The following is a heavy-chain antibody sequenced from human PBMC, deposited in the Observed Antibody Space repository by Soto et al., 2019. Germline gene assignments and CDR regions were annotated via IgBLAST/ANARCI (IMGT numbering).Heavy chain of an antibody. CDR3: ATPKRGWHYYFDY. CDR2: FDPEDGET. V-gene: IGHV1-24*01. D-gene: IGHD2-15*01. Sequence: ASVKVSCKVSGYTLTELSMHWVRQAPGKGLEWMGGFDPEDGETIYAQKFQGRVTMTEDTSTDTAYMELSSLRSEDTAVYYCATPKRGWHYYFDYWGQESLVTISS. J-gene: IGHJ4*02. CDR1: GYTLTELS.